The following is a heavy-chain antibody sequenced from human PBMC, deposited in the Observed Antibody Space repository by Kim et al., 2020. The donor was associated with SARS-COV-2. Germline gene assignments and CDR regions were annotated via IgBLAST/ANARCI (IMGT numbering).Heavy chain of an antibody. D-gene: IGHD3-3*01. CDR2: INHSGST. V-gene: IGHV4-34*01. CDR3: ARVGRFLEWLLSLNYYYY. Sequence: SETLSLTCAVYGGSFSGYYWSWIRQPPGKGLEWIGEINHSGSTNYNPSLKSRVTISVDTSKNQFSLKLSPVTAADTAVYYCARVGRFLEWLLSLNYYYY. J-gene: IGHJ6*03. CDR1: GGSFSGYY.